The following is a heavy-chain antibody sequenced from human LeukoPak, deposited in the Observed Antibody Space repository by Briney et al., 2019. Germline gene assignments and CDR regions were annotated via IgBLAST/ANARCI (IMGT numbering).Heavy chain of an antibody. J-gene: IGHJ3*02. CDR1: GFTFSSYW. CDR2: IKQDGSEK. Sequence: TGGSLRLSCAASGFTFSSYWMSWVRQAPGKGLEWVANIKQDGSEKYYVDSVKGRFTISRDNAKNSLYLQMNSLRAEDTAVYYCARPGYGSGTYNAFDIWGQGTMVTVSS. D-gene: IGHD3-10*01. CDR3: ARPGYGSGTYNAFDI. V-gene: IGHV3-7*01.